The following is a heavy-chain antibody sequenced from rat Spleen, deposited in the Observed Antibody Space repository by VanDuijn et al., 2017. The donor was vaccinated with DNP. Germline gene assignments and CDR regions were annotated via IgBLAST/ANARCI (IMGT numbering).Heavy chain of an antibody. D-gene: IGHD1-4*01. Sequence: EVQLVESGGGLVQPGRSLKLSCAASGFTFSDYGMAWVLQSPTKGLEWVASITSDGGSTYYRDSVKGRFTISRDDAKSTLYLQMESLRSEDTAAYYCTRDLHFGYKYAFDYWGQGVLVSVSS. J-gene: IGHJ2*01. CDR2: ITSDGGST. CDR3: TRDLHFGYKYAFDY. V-gene: IGHV5-20*01. CDR1: GFTFSDYG.